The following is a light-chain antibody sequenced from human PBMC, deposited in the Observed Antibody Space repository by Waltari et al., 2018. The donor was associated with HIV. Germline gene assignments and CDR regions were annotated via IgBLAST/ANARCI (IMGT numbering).Light chain of an antibody. V-gene: IGLV2-14*03. Sequence: QSALTQPASVSGSPGQSITISCTGTSSDVGGYNYVSWYQQHPGKAPKLMIFDVSNLPSGVANRFSGSKSGNTASLTISGLQAEDEADYYCSSYTSINTWVFGTGTKLTVL. CDR3: SSYTSINTWV. CDR2: DVS. J-gene: IGLJ3*02. CDR1: SSDVGGYNY.